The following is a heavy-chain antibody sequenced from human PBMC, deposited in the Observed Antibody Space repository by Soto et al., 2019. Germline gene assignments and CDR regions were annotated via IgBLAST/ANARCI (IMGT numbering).Heavy chain of an antibody. D-gene: IGHD6-19*01. CDR3: ARGLAVAYSPALL. CDR1: GYTFTSYY. V-gene: IGHV1-46*01. Sequence: QVQLVQSGAEVKKPGASVKVSCKASGYTFTSYYMHWVRQAPGQGLEWMGIINPGGGSTSYAQKVHGRVTMTRDTSTSTVYMELSSLRSEDTAVYYCARGLAVAYSPALLWGQGTLVTVSS. J-gene: IGHJ4*02. CDR2: INPGGGST.